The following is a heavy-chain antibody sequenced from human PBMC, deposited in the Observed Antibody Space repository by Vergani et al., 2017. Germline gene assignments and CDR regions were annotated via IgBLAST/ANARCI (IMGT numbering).Heavy chain of an antibody. D-gene: IGHD3-22*01. CDR3: AREDPSVDYGSTGYLHY. Sequence: QVQLQQWGPGLVKPSQTLSLTCTVSGASISDRTPYWSWIRQSAGKGLEWLGRIHSSGSTNYNPSLKSRVTISVDTSKNQFSLKLSSVAAADTAVYYCAREDPSVDYGSTGYLHYWGQGTLVTVSS. CDR2: IHSSGST. J-gene: IGHJ4*02. CDR1: GASISDRTPY. V-gene: IGHV4-61*02.